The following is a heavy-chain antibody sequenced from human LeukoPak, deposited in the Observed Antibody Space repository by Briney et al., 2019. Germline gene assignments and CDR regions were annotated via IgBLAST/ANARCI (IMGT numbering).Heavy chain of an antibody. J-gene: IGHJ4*02. V-gene: IGHV4-59*08. CDR3: ARGGPAALFDY. CDR1: GGSIRSFF. D-gene: IGHD2-2*01. Sequence: SETLSLTCTVSGGSIRSFFWSWLRQPPGKPLEWLGHIYHTGSTNYNPSFKSRLIISVDMSKNQFSLKLSSVTAADTAVYYCARGGPAALFDYWGQGTLVTVSS. CDR2: IYHTGST.